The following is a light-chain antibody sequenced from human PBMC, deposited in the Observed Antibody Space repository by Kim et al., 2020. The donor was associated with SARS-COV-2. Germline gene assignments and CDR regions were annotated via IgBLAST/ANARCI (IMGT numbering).Light chain of an antibody. Sequence: SVGDRVTITCQASQDVSNNLNWYQQKPGKAPKILIYDASKLETGVPSRFSGRKSGTDFTFTISSLQTEDIATYYCQHYNNMPPYPFGQGTKLEI. J-gene: IGKJ2*01. CDR3: QHYNNMPPYP. CDR2: DAS. V-gene: IGKV1-33*01. CDR1: QDVSNN.